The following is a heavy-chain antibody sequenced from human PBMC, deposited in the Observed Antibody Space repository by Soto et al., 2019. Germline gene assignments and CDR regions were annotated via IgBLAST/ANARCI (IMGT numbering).Heavy chain of an antibody. CDR3: ARARPYDYEIL. V-gene: IGHV4-31*03. D-gene: IGHD4-17*01. J-gene: IGHJ4*02. CDR2: IYNTGSA. Sequence: QVQLPESGPGLVNPSQTLSLTCSVSGASIGRAGYYWTWIRQHSGKGLEWIGHIYNTGSAHYNSSLKGRVTISVYTARDQFSLHRTSVTVADTAVYYCARARPYDYEILWGQGTLVTVSS. CDR1: GASIGRAGYY.